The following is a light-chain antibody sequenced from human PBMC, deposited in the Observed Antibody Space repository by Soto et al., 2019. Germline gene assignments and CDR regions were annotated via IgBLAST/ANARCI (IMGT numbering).Light chain of an antibody. J-gene: IGKJ1*01. CDR1: QSVSSN. CDR3: QQYNNFWT. CDR2: GAS. V-gene: IGKV3-15*01. Sequence: EIVMTQSPATLSVSPGETATLSCRASQSVSSNLAWYQQKPGQAPRLLIYGASTRATDIPARFSGSESGTEFTLTISSLQSEDFAVYYCQQYNNFWTFGQGTKVEIK.